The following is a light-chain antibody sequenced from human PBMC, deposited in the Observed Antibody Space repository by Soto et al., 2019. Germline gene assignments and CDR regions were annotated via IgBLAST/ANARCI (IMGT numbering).Light chain of an antibody. J-gene: IGKJ1*01. CDR3: QHCNSYSEA. V-gene: IGKV1-5*03. CDR1: QTISSW. Sequence: IQMTQSPSTLSGSLGDRVTITCRASQTISSWLAWYQQKPGKAPKLLIYKASTLKSGVPSRFSGSVSGTEGTLTISSLQTDDGSTYYCQHCNSYSEAFGQGTRVDIK. CDR2: KAS.